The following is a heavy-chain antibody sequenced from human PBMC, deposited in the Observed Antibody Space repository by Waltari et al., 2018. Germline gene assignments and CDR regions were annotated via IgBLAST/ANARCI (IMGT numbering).Heavy chain of an antibody. V-gene: IGHV6-1*01. CDR2: TYYRSKWFY. D-gene: IGHD6-6*01. CDR3: AREYSSSFDY. J-gene: IGHJ4*02. CDR1: GDSVSTNSAA. Sequence: QVQLQQSGPGLVKPSQPLSLTCAISGDSVSTNSAAWFWVRLSPSRGLEWLGRTYYRSKWFYDYAVSVKSRITINPDTSKNQFSLHLNSVTPEDTAVYYCAREYSSSFDYWGQGTLVSVSS.